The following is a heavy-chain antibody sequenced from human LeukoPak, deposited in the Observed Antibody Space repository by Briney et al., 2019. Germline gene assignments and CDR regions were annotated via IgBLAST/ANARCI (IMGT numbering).Heavy chain of an antibody. CDR1: GFTFSNFA. J-gene: IGHJ5*02. V-gene: IGHV3-23*01. D-gene: IGHD6-13*01. Sequence: PGGSLRLSCAASGFTFSNFAMMWVRQAPGTGLQWVSTITGYGATFYADSVRGRFTNFRDTSMNTLFLQMNSLGAEDTAVYYCAKGAAAGKVDWFDPWGQGTLVTVSS. CDR3: AKGAAAGKVDWFDP. CDR2: ITGYGAT.